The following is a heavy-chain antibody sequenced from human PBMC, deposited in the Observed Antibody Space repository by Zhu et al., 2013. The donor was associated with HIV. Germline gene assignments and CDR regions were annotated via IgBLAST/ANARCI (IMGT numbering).Heavy chain of an antibody. CDR3: ARMVTISGVEDGLDV. Sequence: QVQLVQSGAEVKKPGASVKVSCKASGYTFNTHGINWVRQAPGQGLEWMGWISAYNGNTNYAQKLQGRVTMITDTSTSTAYMELSSLRSEDTAVYYCARMVTISGVEDGLDVWGQGTTVTVSS. J-gene: IGHJ6*02. CDR1: GYTFNTHG. V-gene: IGHV1-18*01. D-gene: IGHD3-3*01. CDR2: ISAYNGNT.